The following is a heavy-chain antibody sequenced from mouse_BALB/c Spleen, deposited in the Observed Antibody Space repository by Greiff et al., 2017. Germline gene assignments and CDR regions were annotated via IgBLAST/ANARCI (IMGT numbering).Heavy chain of an antibody. CDR1: GYTFTSYY. CDR2: IYPGNVNT. D-gene: IGHD2-3*01. V-gene: IGHV1S56*01. J-gene: IGHJ1*01. CDR3: ARGGYYEGYFDV. Sequence: QVQLQQSGPELVKPGASVRISCKASGYTFTSYYIHWVKQRPGQGLEWIGWIYPGNVNTKYNEKFKGKATLTADKSSSTAYMQLSSLTSEDSAVYFCARGGYYEGYFDVWGAGTTVTVSS.